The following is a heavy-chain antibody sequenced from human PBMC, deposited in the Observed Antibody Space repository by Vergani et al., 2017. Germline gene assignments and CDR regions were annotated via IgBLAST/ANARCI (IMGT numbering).Heavy chain of an antibody. CDR2: ISAYNGDT. D-gene: IGHD6-19*01. J-gene: IGHJ4*02. V-gene: IGHV1-18*01. CDR1: DYTSTNYG. CDR3: ARAGAGWQWLSASGFDS. Sequence: QVQLVQSGAEVKKPGASVRVSCKASDYTSTNYGISWVRQAPGQGLEWMGWISAYNGDTNYAQKLHGRVTMTTDASTSTAYMELRSLRSDDTAVYYCARAGAGWQWLSASGFDSWGQGTLVTVS.